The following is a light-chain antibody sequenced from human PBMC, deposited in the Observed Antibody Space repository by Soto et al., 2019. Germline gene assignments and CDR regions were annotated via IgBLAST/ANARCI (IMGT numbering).Light chain of an antibody. J-gene: IGKJ1*01. CDR1: QSVSDN. CDR2: GAS. Sequence: CPATRSVFLGVSGTLSCTASQSVSDNLAWHQQKPGQAPRLLIYGASNRATGTPDRFSGSGSGTDFTLTISRLEPEDFAVYYCQQYGSSGTFGQGTKVDI. V-gene: IGKV3-20*01. CDR3: QQYGSSGT.